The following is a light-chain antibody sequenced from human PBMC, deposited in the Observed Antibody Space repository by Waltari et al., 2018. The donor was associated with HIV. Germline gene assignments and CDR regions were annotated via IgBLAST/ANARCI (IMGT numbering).Light chain of an antibody. Sequence: QTVVTQEPSFSVSPGGTVTLTCGLSSGSVSASYCPSWYQQTRGQAPRTLIYSTNARASGAPDRFSGSRLGNKAALTITGAQADDESVYYCSLYMGGGIWVFGGGTKLTVL. V-gene: IGLV8-61*01. J-gene: IGLJ3*02. CDR3: SLYMGGGIWV. CDR1: SGSVSASYC. CDR2: STN.